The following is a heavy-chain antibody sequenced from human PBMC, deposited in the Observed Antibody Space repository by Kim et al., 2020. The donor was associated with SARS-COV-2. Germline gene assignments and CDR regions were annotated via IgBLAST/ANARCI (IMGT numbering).Heavy chain of an antibody. J-gene: IGHJ4*02. Sequence: SETLSLTCTVSGGSISSSSYYWGWIRQPPGKGLEWIGSIYYSGSTYYNPSLKSRVTISVDTSKNQFSLKLSSVTAADTAVYYCARQYYDSSGYYYVWEPEHFDYWGQGTLVTVSS. CDR1: GGSISSSSYY. CDR3: ARQYYDSSGYYYVWEPEHFDY. V-gene: IGHV4-39*01. D-gene: IGHD3-22*01. CDR2: IYYSGST.